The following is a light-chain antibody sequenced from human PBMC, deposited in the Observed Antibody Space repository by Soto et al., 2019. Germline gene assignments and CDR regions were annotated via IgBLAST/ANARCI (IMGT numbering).Light chain of an antibody. V-gene: IGKV3D-15*01. CDR3: QQYDDWQRRT. J-gene: IGKJ4*01. CDR1: QSVNIY. Sequence: EIVMTQSPATLSVSPGERATLSCRASQSVNIYLAWYQQKPGQAPRLLIFGASYRATGIPARFSGSGSGTEFNLTISSLQSEDFAVYFCQQYDDWQRRTFGGGTKVDIK. CDR2: GAS.